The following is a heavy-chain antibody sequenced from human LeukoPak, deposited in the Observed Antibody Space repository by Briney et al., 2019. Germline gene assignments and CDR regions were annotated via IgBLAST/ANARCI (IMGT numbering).Heavy chain of an antibody. D-gene: IGHD6-13*01. V-gene: IGHV4-30-4*07. Sequence: SETLSLTCAVSGGSISSGGYSWSWIRQPPGKGLEWIGYIYYSGSTYYNPSLKSRVTISVDTSKNQFSLKLSSVTAADTAVYYCARGCRSSWYVRGWFDPWGQGTLVTVSS. CDR3: ARGCRSSWYVRGWFDP. J-gene: IGHJ5*02. CDR2: IYYSGST. CDR1: GGSISSGGYS.